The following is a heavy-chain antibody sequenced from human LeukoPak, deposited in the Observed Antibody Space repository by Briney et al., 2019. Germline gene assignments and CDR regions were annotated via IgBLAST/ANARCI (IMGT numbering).Heavy chain of an antibody. V-gene: IGHV1-18*01. CDR1: GYTFTSYG. Sequence: ASVKVSRKASGYTFTSYGISWVRQAPGQGLEWMGWISAYNGNTNYAQKLQGRVTMTTDTSTSTAYMELRSLRSDDTAVYYCARENDYGDYSVWFDPWGQGTLVTVSS. J-gene: IGHJ5*02. CDR2: ISAYNGNT. D-gene: IGHD4-17*01. CDR3: ARENDYGDYSVWFDP.